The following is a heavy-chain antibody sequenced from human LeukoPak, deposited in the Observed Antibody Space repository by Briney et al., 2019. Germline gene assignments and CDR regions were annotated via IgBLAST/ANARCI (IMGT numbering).Heavy chain of an antibody. V-gene: IGHV4-30-4*01. Sequence: SQTLSLTCTVSGGSISSGDYYWSWIRQPPGKGLEWIGYIYYSGSTYYNPSLKSRVTISVDTSKTQFYLKLSSVTAADTAVYYCARLLWFGELSPWGQGTLVTVSS. CDR2: IYYSGST. CDR3: ARLLWFGELSP. CDR1: GGSISSGDYY. D-gene: IGHD3-10*01. J-gene: IGHJ5*02.